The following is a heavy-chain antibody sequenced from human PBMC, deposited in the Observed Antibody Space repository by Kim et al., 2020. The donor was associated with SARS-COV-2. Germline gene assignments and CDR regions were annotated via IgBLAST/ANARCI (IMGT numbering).Heavy chain of an antibody. J-gene: IGHJ6*02. CDR1: GGSISSSSYY. CDR3: ARHSGYGPLFYYYGMDV. Sequence: SETLSLTCTVSGGSISSSSYYWGWIRQPPGKGLEWIGSIYYSGSTYYNPSLKSRVTISVDTSKNQFSLKLSSVTAADTAVYYCARHSGYGPLFYYYGMDVWGQGTTVTVSS. CDR2: IYYSGST. V-gene: IGHV4-39*01. D-gene: IGHD5-12*01.